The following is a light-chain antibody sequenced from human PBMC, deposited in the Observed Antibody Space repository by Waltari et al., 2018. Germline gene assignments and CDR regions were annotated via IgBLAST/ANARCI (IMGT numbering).Light chain of an antibody. J-gene: IGKJ1*01. CDR3: QQYYSAPWT. CDR1: QSVSYSPDNQNY. Sequence: DVVMTQSPDSLAVSLGERATINCKSTQSVSYSPDNQNYYARFQQKPGQPPKLLIYWASTREARVPARFTGGGSGTYFTRTINSLQSEDGAVYYCQQYYSAPWTFGQGSKVEIK. V-gene: IGKV4-1*01. CDR2: WAS.